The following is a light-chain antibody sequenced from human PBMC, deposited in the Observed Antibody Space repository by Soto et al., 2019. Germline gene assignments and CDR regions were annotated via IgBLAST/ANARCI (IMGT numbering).Light chain of an antibody. CDR2: EVS. V-gene: IGLV2-8*01. CDR3: SSYAGSNNFVG. CDR1: SSDVGGYNY. Sequence: QSVLTQPPSASGSPGQSVTISCTGTSSDVGGYNYVSWYQQHPGKAPKLMNYEVSKRPSGVPDRFSGSKSGNTASLTVSGLQAEDEADYYCSSYAGSNNFVGFGGGTKVTVL. J-gene: IGLJ2*01.